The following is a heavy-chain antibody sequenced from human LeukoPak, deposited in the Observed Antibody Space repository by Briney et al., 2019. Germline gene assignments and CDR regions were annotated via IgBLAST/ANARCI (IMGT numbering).Heavy chain of an antibody. V-gene: IGHV4-34*01. D-gene: IGHD4-17*01. CDR3: ARGSTVTRY. J-gene: IGHJ4*02. CDR1: GGSFSGYY. CDR2: INHSGST. Sequence: PSVTLSLTCAVYGGSFSGYYWSWIRQPPGKGLEWIGEINHSGSTNYNPSLKSRVTISVDTSKNQFPLKLSSVTAADTAVYYCARGSTVTRYWGQGTLVTVSS.